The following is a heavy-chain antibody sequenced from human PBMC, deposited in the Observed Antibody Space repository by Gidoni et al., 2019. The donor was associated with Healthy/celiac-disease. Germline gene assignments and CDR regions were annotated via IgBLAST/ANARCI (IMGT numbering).Heavy chain of an antibody. J-gene: IGHJ4*02. CDR3: ARGGEWGYYAPGVDY. CDR1: GFTVSSNY. CDR2: IYSGGST. Sequence: EVQLVESGGGLIQPGGSLRLSCAASGFTVSSNYMSWVRQAPGKGLEWVSVIYSGGSTYYADSVKGRFTISRDNSKNTLYLQMNSLRAEDTAVYYCARGGEWGYYAPGVDYWGQGTLVTVSS. D-gene: IGHD1-26*01. V-gene: IGHV3-53*01.